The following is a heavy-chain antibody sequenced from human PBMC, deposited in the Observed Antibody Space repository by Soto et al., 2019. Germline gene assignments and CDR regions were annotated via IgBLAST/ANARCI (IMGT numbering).Heavy chain of an antibody. J-gene: IGHJ4*02. CDR2: IWHDGRKY. D-gene: IGHD1-7*01. V-gene: IGHV3-33*01. CDR3: ARDPGNYEAIDY. CDR1: GFMFKSYG. Sequence: QVQMVESGGGVVQPGRALSLSCAGSGFMFKSYGMHWVRQAPGKGLEWVAVIWHDGRKYDYGDSVKGRFTVARDNSKNTLYLQMTSLRVEDKAVYYCARDPGNYEAIDYWGKGTLVTVSS.